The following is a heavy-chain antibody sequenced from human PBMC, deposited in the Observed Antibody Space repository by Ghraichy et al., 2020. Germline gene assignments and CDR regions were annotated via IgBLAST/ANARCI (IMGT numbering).Heavy chain of an antibody. D-gene: IGHD2-2*01. J-gene: IGHJ5*02. CDR2: ISAYNGNT. V-gene: IGHV1-18*01. CDR3: AGGGPAVNSYCSSPSCYAGWFDL. CDR1: GYTFTSYG. Sequence: ASVKVSCKASGYTFTSYGISWVRQAPGQGLEWMGWISAYNGNTNYAQKLQGRVTMTTDTSTSTAYMELRSLRSDDTAVYYCAGGGPAVNSYCSSPSCYAGWFDLWGQGTLVTVSS.